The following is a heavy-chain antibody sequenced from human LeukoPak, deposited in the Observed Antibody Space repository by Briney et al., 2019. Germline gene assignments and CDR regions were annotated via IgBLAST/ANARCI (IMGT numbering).Heavy chain of an antibody. J-gene: IGHJ5*02. Sequence: PSETLSLTCTVSGGSITSSSYYWGWIRQPPGKGLEWIGSVYYSGNTYYNSSLKSRVTISVDTSKNQSSLKLSSVTAADTAVYYCARRRTMVRGVIPWFDPWGQGTLVTVSS. CDR3: ARRRTMVRGVIPWFDP. CDR1: GGSITSSSYY. CDR2: VYYSGNT. D-gene: IGHD3-10*01. V-gene: IGHV4-39*07.